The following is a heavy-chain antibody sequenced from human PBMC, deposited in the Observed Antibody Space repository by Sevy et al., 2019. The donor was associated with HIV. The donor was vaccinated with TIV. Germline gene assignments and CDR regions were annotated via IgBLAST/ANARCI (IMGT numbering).Heavy chain of an antibody. CDR1: GYTLTRYG. J-gene: IGHJ4*02. CDR2: ISAYNGNT. Sequence: ASVKVSCKASGYTLTRYGISWVRQAPGQGLEWMGWISAYNGNTNYAQRLQGRVTMTTDTSTSTAYMELRSLRSDDTAVYYCARSFSSWYPDGFDYWGQGSLVTVSS. V-gene: IGHV1-18*01. D-gene: IGHD6-13*01. CDR3: ARSFSSWYPDGFDY.